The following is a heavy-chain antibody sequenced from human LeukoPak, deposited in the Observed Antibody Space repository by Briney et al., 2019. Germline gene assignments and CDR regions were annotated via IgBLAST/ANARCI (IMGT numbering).Heavy chain of an antibody. CDR1: GFPFSAYE. V-gene: IGHV3-48*03. J-gene: IGHJ4*02. D-gene: IGHD3-22*01. CDR2: IAGSDTTT. Sequence: GGSLRLSCAASGFPFSAYEMNWVRQAPGKGLEWVSYIAGSDTTTYYADSVEGRFTIFRDNAKNSLYLQMNSLRAEDTALYYCTTLGYHLDSWGQGTLVTVSS. CDR3: TTLGYHLDS.